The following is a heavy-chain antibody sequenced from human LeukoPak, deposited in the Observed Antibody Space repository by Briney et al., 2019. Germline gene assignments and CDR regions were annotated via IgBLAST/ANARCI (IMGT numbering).Heavy chain of an antibody. CDR1: GYTFTGYY. J-gene: IGHJ5*02. V-gene: IGHV1-2*02. D-gene: IGHD2-15*01. CDR2: INPNSGGT. Sequence: ALVKVSCKASGYTFTGYYMHWVRQAPGQGLEWMGWINPNSGGTNYAQKFQGRVTMARDTSISTAYMELSRLRSDDTAVYYCASLGVVAATYWFDPWGQGTLVTVSS. CDR3: ASLGVVAATYWFDP.